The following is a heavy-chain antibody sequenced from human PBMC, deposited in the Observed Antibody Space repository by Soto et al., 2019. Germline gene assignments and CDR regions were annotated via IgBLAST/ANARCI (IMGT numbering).Heavy chain of an antibody. V-gene: IGHV1-3*01. CDR3: ARVSGYYPLDY. D-gene: IGHD5-12*01. CDR2: INAGNGDT. J-gene: IGHJ4*02. CDR1: GYSSTNYA. Sequence: ASVKVSCKASGYSSTNYAIHWVRQAPGQRLEWMGWINAGNGDTKYSQKFQGRVTITRDTSASTAYMELSSLRSEDTAVYYCARVSGYYPLDYLGQGTLVTVSS.